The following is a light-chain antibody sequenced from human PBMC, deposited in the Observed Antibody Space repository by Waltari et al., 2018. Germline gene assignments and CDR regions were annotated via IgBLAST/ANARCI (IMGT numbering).Light chain of an antibody. V-gene: IGKV1-39*01. CDR2: VIS. Sequence: DIQMPQSPSSLSASVGDRVTITCRASQTINKYLNWYQKKPGRAPKVLISVISYLHTGVPSRFSGSGSGTDFTLTISSLQPEDFATYYCQQSDSLPLTFGGGTKVEIK. J-gene: IGKJ4*01. CDR1: QTINKY. CDR3: QQSDSLPLT.